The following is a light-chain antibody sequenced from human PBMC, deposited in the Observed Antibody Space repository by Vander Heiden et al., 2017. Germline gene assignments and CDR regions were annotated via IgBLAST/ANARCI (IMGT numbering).Light chain of an antibody. J-gene: IGLJ3*02. V-gene: IGLV6-57*04. Sequence: FMLTQPHSVSESPGNTVTISCTRSSRTLGRNYVQWYQQRPGSAPTIVIYEDNQRPSGVPDRFSGSIDRSTNSASLTSSGLKTEDEADYYCQSYDLSTLVFGGGAKLTVL. CDR3: QSYDLSTLV. CDR1: SRTLGRNY. CDR2: EDN.